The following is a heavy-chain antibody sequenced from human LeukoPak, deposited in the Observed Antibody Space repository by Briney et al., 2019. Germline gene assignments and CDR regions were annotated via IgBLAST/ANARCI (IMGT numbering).Heavy chain of an antibody. CDR2: INPNSGGT. J-gene: IGHJ5*02. CDR3: ARDFSPHYGDYVYNWFDP. CDR1: GYTFTGYY. Sequence: GASVKVSCKASGYTFTGYYMHWVRQAPGQGLEWMGWINPNSGGTNYAQKFQGWVTMTRDTSISTAYMELSGLRSDDTAVYYCARDFSPHYGDYVYNWFDPWGQGTLVTVSS. V-gene: IGHV1-2*04. D-gene: IGHD4-17*01.